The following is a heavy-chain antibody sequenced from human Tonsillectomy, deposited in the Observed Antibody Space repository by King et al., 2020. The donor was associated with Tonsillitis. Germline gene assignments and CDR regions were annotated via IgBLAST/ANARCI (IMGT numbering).Heavy chain of an antibody. Sequence: VQLVESGAEVKKPGASVKVSCTASGYTFTSYYIHWVRQAPGQGLEWMGIINPSDVSTSYAQKFQGRVTMTKDTSTSTVYMELSSLRSDDTAVYYCARHARVCKAPDYWGQGTLVTVSS. D-gene: IGHD2-8*01. J-gene: IGHJ4*02. V-gene: IGHV1-46*01. CDR3: ARHARVCKAPDY. CDR2: INPSDVST. CDR1: GYTFTSYY.